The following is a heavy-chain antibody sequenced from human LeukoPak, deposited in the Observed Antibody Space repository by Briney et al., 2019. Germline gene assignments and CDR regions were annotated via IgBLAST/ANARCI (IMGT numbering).Heavy chain of an antibody. CDR1: GFTFSSYG. J-gene: IGHJ1*01. V-gene: IGHV3-33*06. D-gene: IGHD3-3*01. CDR3: AKGARTYYDFWSGSGEEYFQH. Sequence: PGRSLRLSCAASGFTFSSYGMHWVRQAPGKGLEWVAVIWYDGSNKYYADSVKGRFTISRDNSKNTPYLQMNSLRAEDTAVYYCAKGARTYYDFWSGSGEEYFQHWGQGTLVTVSS. CDR2: IWYDGSNK.